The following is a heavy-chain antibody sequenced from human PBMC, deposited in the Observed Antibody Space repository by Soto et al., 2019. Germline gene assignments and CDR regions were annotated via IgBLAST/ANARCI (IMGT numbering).Heavy chain of an antibody. V-gene: IGHV3-74*01. J-gene: IGHJ5*02. D-gene: IGHD2-21*02. CDR3: ARESGDWPLNWFDP. Sequence: PGGSLRHSCAASGFNFTNHWMHWVRQAPGKGLVWVSRITSDGKSKAYAESVKGRFAISRDNAKNTVYLQMNGLTVEDTAVYYCARESGDWPLNWFDPWGQGTLVTVSS. CDR2: ITSDGKSK. CDR1: GFNFTNHW.